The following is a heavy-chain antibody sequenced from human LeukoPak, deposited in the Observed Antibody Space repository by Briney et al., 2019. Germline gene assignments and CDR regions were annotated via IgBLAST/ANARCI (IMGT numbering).Heavy chain of an antibody. Sequence: GGSLRLSCAASGFTFSSYGMHWVRQAPGKGLEWVALIWYDGSNKYYADSVKGRLTISRDNSKNTLYLQVNSLRAEDTAVYYCAREGPRGNSQFDYWGQGTLVTVSS. CDR3: AREGPRGNSQFDY. J-gene: IGHJ4*02. CDR1: GFTFSSYG. D-gene: IGHD2/OR15-2a*01. CDR2: IWYDGSNK. V-gene: IGHV3-33*01.